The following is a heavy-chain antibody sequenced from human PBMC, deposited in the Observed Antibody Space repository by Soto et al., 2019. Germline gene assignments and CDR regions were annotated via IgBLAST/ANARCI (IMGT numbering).Heavy chain of an antibody. CDR2: MNPNSGNT. D-gene: IGHD3-9*01. CDR1: GYTFTSYD. J-gene: IGHJ6*02. Sequence: ASVKVSCKASGYTFTSYDINWVRQATGQGLERMGWMNPNSGNTGYAQKFQGRVTMTRNTSISTAYMELRSLRSDDTAVYYCARYYDILTGYDLSYYYYGMDVWGQGTTVTVSS. CDR3: ARYYDILTGYDLSYYYYGMDV. V-gene: IGHV1-8*01.